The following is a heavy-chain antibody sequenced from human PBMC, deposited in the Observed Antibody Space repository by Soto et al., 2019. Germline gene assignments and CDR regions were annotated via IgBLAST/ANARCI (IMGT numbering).Heavy chain of an antibody. J-gene: IGHJ4*02. Sequence: EVQLVESGGGLVQPGGSLRLSCVASGFTVSSNYMSWVRQAPGKGLEWVSVIFSGGSTNYADSVKGRFTISRDNSKNTLYLQMHSLRAEDTAVYYCATRVTAGNWGQGTLVTVSS. CDR3: ATRVTAGN. CDR2: IFSGGST. CDR1: GFTVSSNY. V-gene: IGHV3-66*01. D-gene: IGHD2-21*02.